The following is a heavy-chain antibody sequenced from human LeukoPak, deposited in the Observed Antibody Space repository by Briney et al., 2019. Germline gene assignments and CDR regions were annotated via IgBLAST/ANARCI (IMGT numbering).Heavy chain of an antibody. CDR2: ISGSGGST. CDR3: TSANYGPAY. Sequence: GGSLRLSCAASGFTFSSYGMSWVRQAPGKGLEWVSAISGSGGSTYYADSVKGRFTISRGNSKNTLYLQMNSLRAEDTAVYYCTSANYGPAYWGQGTLVTVSS. J-gene: IGHJ4*02. V-gene: IGHV3-23*01. CDR1: GFTFSSYG. D-gene: IGHD5-24*01.